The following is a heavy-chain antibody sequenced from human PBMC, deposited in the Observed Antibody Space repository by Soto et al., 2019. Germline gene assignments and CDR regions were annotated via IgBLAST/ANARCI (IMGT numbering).Heavy chain of an antibody. CDR2: IYYSGST. D-gene: IGHD2-2*01. CDR3: SRDRKYQLLPSYYYYGMDV. Sequence: PSETLSLTCTVSGGSISSGGYYWSWIRQHPGKDLEWIGYIYYSGSTYYNPSLKSRVTISVDTSKNQLSLKLSSVTAADTAVYFCSRDRKYQLLPSYYYYGMDVWGQGTTVTVSS. CDR1: GGSISSGGYY. V-gene: IGHV4-31*03. J-gene: IGHJ6*02.